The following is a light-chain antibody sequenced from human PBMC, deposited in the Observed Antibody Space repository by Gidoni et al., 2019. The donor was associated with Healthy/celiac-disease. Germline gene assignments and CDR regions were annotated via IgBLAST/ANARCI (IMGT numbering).Light chain of an antibody. CDR2: GAS. Sequence: EIVLTQSPGTLSLSPGESATLSSRASQSVSSSYLAWYQQKPGQAHRLLSYGASSRATGIPDRFSGSGSATDFTLTISRLEHEDFAVYYWQQYGSSPWTFGQGTKVEIK. CDR1: QSVSSSY. V-gene: IGKV3-20*01. CDR3: QQYGSSPWT. J-gene: IGKJ1*01.